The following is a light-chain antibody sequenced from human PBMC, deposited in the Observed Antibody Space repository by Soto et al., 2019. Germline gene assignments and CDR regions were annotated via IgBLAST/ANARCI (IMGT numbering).Light chain of an antibody. CDR3: QQYNNGWT. Sequence: EIVMTQSPATLSVSPGERASLSCSASQSVTSNLAWYQQKPGQAPRLLIYGASTRATCIPARFSGSVSGTEFTLTISSLQADDCAVYDCQQYNNGWTFGQGTKVDIK. V-gene: IGKV3-15*01. J-gene: IGKJ1*01. CDR1: QSVTSN. CDR2: GAS.